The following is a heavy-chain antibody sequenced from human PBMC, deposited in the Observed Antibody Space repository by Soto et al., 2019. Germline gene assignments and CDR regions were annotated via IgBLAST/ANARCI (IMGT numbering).Heavy chain of an antibody. V-gene: IGHV3-30*18. Sequence: QVQLVESGGGVVQPGRSLRLSCAASGFTFSSYGMHWVRQAPGKGLEWVAVISYDGSNKYYADSVKGRFTISRDNSKNTLYLQMNSLRAEDTAVYYCAKDRTGRPAAISAYYYYYGMDVWGQGTTVTVSS. CDR3: AKDRTGRPAAISAYYYYYGMDV. D-gene: IGHD2-2*01. CDR2: ISYDGSNK. J-gene: IGHJ6*02. CDR1: GFTFSSYG.